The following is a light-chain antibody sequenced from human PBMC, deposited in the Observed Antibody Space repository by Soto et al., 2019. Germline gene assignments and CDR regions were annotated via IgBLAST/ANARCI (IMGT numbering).Light chain of an antibody. J-gene: IGLJ1*01. V-gene: IGLV1-40*01. CDR3: QSYDISLAAYV. Sequence: QSVLTQPPSVFGAPGQRVTISCAGSGANIGAGYDVHWYQQFPGTPPKVLIYGNTNRPSGVPDRFSGSKSGTSASLSITGLQAEDEGDYFCQSYDISLAAYVFGTGTKVTVL. CDR2: GNT. CDR1: GANIGAGYD.